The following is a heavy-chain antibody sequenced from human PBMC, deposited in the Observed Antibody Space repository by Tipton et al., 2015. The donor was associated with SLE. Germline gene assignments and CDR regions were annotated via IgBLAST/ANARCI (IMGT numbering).Heavy chain of an antibody. J-gene: IGHJ3*02. V-gene: IGHV3-53*01. D-gene: IGHD3-22*01. CDR1: GFTVSSNY. CDR3: ARRYYYDSSESAFDI. CDR2: IYSGGST. Sequence: SLRLSCAASGFTVSSNYMSWVRQAPGKGLEWVSVIYSGGSTYYADSVKGRFTISRDNSKNTLYVQMNSLRAEDTAVYYCARRYYYDSSESAFDIWGQGTMVTVSS.